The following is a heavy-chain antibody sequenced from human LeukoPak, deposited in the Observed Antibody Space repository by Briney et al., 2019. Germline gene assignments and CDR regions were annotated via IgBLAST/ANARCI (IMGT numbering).Heavy chain of an antibody. V-gene: IGHV3-23*01. CDR3: AKNLGPFDV. CDR1: GFTFNDFA. Sequence: PGGSLRLSCAASGFTFNDFAMTWVRQAPGKGLEWVSSIGDAGTYYADSVKGRFTISRDNPKNMLYLQLNSLRAGDMAMYYCAKNLGPFDVRGQGTMVTVSS. D-gene: IGHD3-16*01. J-gene: IGHJ3*01. CDR2: IGDAGT.